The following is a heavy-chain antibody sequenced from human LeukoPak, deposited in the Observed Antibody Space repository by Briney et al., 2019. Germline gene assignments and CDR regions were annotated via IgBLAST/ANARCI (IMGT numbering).Heavy chain of an antibody. CDR1: GSSISSYY. V-gene: IGHV4-59*01. CDR2: IYYSGST. Sequence: SSETLSLTCTVSGSSISSYYWSWIRQPPGKGLEWIGYIYYSGSTNYNPSLKSRVTISVDTSKNQFSLKLSSVTAADTAVYYCARVRIAAAGSTAGYYGMDVWGQGTTVTVSS. CDR3: ARVRIAAAGSTAGYYGMDV. J-gene: IGHJ6*02. D-gene: IGHD6-13*01.